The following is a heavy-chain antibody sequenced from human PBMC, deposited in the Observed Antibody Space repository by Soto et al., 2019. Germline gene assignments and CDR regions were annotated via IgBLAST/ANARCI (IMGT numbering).Heavy chain of an antibody. V-gene: IGHV4-59*01. CDR1: GGSIRSYY. D-gene: IGHD1-26*01. Sequence: PSETLSLTCTVSGGSIRSYYWSWIRQSPGKGLEMIGYVYYSGSTIYNPSLKSRVTISVDTSNNQFSLKLSSVTAADTAVYYCARMPYTGSNPPFDYWGRGTLVTV. CDR2: VYYSGST. CDR3: ARMPYTGSNPPFDY. J-gene: IGHJ4*02.